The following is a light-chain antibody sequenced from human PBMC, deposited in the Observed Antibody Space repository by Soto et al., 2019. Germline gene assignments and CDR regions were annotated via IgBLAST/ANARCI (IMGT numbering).Light chain of an antibody. J-gene: IGLJ1*01. CDR1: SSDVGSYNL. Sequence: SVLTQPASVSGSPGQSITISCTGTSSDVGSYNLVSWYQQHPGKAPKLMIYEGTKRPSGVSDRFSGSKSGNTASLTISGLQAEDEADYYCFSYAGNSVYVFGTGTKVTVL. CDR3: FSYAGNSVYV. CDR2: EGT. V-gene: IGLV2-23*01.